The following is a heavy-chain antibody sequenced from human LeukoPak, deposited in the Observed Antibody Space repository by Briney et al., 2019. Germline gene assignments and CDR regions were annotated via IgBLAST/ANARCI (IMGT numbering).Heavy chain of an antibody. CDR3: AKDSSSGWYGDAFDI. CDR2: ISWNSGSI. D-gene: IGHD6-19*01. J-gene: IGHJ3*02. V-gene: IGHV3-9*03. CDR1: GFTFDDYA. Sequence: GGSLRLSCAASGFTFDDYAMHWVRQAPGKGLEWVSGISWNSGSIGYADSVKGRFTISRDNAKNSLYLQTNSLRAEDMALYYCAKDSSSGWYGDAFDIWGQGTMVTVSS.